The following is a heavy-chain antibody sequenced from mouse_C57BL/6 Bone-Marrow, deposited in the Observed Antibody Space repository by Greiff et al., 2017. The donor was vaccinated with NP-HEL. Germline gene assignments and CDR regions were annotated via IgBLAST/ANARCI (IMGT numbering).Heavy chain of an antibody. CDR2: INPSTGGT. V-gene: IGHV1-42*01. J-gene: IGHJ1*03. CDR3: AREEPDWYFDV. Sequence: EVQLQQSGPELVKPGASVKISCKASGYSFTGYYMNWVKQSPEKSLEWIGEINPSTGGTTYNQKFKAKATLTVDKSSSTAYMQLKRLTSEDSAVYYCAREEPDWYFDVWGTGTTVTVSS. CDR1: GYSFTGYY.